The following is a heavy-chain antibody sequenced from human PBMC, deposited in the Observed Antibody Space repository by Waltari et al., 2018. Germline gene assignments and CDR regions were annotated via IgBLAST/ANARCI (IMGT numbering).Heavy chain of an antibody. D-gene: IGHD3-10*01. V-gene: IGHV3-53*01. CDR1: GFPVSSDS. CDR3: ARGHRGSRPL. Sequence: EVRLVESGGDLVQPGGSLRLSCPASGFPVSSDSMNWLRQAPGKGLEWVSVIYSGGSANYTDSVKGRFIVSRDNSRNTLYLQMNGLRADDTAIYYCARGHRGSRPLWGQGTLVTVSS. J-gene: IGHJ4*02. CDR2: IYSGGSA.